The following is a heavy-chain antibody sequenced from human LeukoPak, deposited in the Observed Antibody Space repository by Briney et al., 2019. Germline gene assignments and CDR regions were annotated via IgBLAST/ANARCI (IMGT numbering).Heavy chain of an antibody. CDR2: INHSGST. Sequence: SEILSLTCAVHGGSFSGYYWSWIRQPPGKGLEWIGEINHSGSTNYNPSLKSRVTISLDTSNNQFSLKLTSVTAADTAVYYCARHFTGSMNYYYYMDVWGKGTTVTVSS. J-gene: IGHJ6*03. CDR1: GGSFSGYY. V-gene: IGHV4-34*01. CDR3: ARHFTGSMNYYYYMDV. D-gene: IGHD1-14*01.